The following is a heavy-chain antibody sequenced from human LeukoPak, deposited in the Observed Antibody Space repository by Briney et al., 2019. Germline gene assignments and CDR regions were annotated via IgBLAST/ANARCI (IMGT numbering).Heavy chain of an antibody. V-gene: IGHV1-18*01. J-gene: IGHJ4*02. CDR1: GYTFPTYG. CDR3: ARGAKYPYFDY. CDR2: ISGYNGDT. Sequence: ASVKVSCKASGYTFPTYGITWVRQAPGQGFEWMGWISGYNGDTNYGQKFQGRVTMTTETSTSTAYMELTSLTSDDTAVYYCARGAKYPYFDYWGQGTLVTVSS. D-gene: IGHD2-2*01.